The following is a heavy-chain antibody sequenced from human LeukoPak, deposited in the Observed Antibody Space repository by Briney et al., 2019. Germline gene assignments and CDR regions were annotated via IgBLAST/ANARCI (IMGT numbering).Heavy chain of an antibody. CDR1: GGSISSSSYY. V-gene: IGHV4-39*01. CDR2: IYYSGST. D-gene: IGHD5-18*01. Sequence: TSETLSLTCTVSGGSISSSSYYWGWIRQPPGKGLEWIGSIYYSGSTYYNPSLKSRVTISVDTSKNQFSLKLSSVTAADTAVYYCARPSSYSYGDNYWGQGTLVTVSS. CDR3: ARPSSYSYGDNY. J-gene: IGHJ4*02.